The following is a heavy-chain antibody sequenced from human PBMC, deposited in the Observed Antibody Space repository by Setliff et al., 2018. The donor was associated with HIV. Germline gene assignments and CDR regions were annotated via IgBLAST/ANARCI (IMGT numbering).Heavy chain of an antibody. J-gene: IGHJ6*03. V-gene: IGHV4-59*11. Sequence: SETLSLTCTVSGGSITGHYWSWIRQPPGKGLEWIGYIHYSGSSNYNPSLKSRVSISVDTSKKRVSLKLKSVTAADTAVYYCATPVTSRGYYYMDVWGKGTTVTAP. D-gene: IGHD4-17*01. CDR1: GGSITGHY. CDR3: ATPVTSRGYYYMDV. CDR2: IHYSGSS.